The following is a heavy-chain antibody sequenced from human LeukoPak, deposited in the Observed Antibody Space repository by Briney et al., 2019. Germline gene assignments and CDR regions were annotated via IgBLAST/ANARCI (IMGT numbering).Heavy chain of an antibody. CDR1: GYSISSGYY. CDR2: IYHIGST. D-gene: IGHD3-22*01. Sequence: SETLSLTCTVSGYSISSGYYWGWIRQPPGKGLEWIGSIYHIGSTYYNPSLKSRVTISVDTSKNQFSLKLSSVTAADTPVYYCARRTDDSAPFGYWGQGTLVTVSS. CDR3: ARRTDDSAPFGY. J-gene: IGHJ4*02. V-gene: IGHV4-38-2*02.